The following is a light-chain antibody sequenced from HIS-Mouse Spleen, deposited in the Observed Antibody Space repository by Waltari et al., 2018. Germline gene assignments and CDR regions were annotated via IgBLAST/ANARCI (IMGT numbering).Light chain of an antibody. Sequence: SYVLTQPPSVSVAPGKTARITCGGNNLGSKSVHWYQQKPGQAPVLVVYDDSDRPSGIPERFSGSNSGNTATLTISRVEAWDEADYYCQVWDSSSDHNWVFGGGTKLTVL. CDR1: NLGSKS. J-gene: IGLJ3*02. V-gene: IGLV3-21*03. CDR2: DDS. CDR3: QVWDSSSDHNWV.